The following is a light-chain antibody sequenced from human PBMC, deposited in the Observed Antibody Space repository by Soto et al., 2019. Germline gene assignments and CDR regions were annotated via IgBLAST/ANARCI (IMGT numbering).Light chain of an antibody. CDR3: QQRGNWPIT. V-gene: IGKV3-11*01. CDR2: DAS. Sequence: EIVLTQSPATLSLSPGERATLSCRASQSVSSYLAWYQQKPGQAPRLLIYDASNRATGIPAKFSGSGSGTDYTLTTNSLEPEDSAVYYCQQRGNWPITFGQGTRLEIK. CDR1: QSVSSY. J-gene: IGKJ5*01.